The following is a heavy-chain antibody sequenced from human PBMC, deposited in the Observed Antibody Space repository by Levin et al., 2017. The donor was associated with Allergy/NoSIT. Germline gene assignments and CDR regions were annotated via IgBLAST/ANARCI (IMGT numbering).Heavy chain of an antibody. Sequence: GESLKISCKASGYSFIGYYIQWVRQAPGQGLEWMGRINPNTGDTYIAQKFEGRVTMTRDTSISTAYMELSRLTSDDAAVYYCTRLLPGITFSGSEFDPWGQGTLVTVSS. J-gene: IGHJ5*02. CDR2: INPNTGDT. CDR1: GYSFIGYY. V-gene: IGHV1-2*06. CDR3: TRLLPGITFSGSEFDP. D-gene: IGHD1-14*01.